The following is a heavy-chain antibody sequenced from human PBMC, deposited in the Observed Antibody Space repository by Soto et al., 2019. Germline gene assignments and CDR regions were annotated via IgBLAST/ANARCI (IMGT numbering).Heavy chain of an antibody. CDR3: ARGGHIAVVTASFDY. D-gene: IGHD2-21*02. Sequence: ASVKASCKQSGYTFNTYYLHCVRQAPGQALEWMGVIHPSGGGTTYAQKFLGRVTVTRDTSTSTVFMELSSLRSDDTAVYYCARGGHIAVVTASFDYWGQGTLVTVSS. CDR1: GYTFNTYY. CDR2: IHPSGGGT. V-gene: IGHV1-46*02. J-gene: IGHJ4*02.